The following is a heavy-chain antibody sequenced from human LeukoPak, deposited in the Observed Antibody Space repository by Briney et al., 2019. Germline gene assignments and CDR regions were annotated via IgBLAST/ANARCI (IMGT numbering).Heavy chain of an antibody. CDR2: ISYDGGNI. D-gene: IGHD4-17*01. CDR1: GFTFSNYA. J-gene: IGHJ4*02. CDR3: ARDLLGTNYGDLDY. V-gene: IGHV3-30-3*01. Sequence: PGGSLRLSCAASGFTFSNYAMHWVRQAPGKGLEWLAVISYDGGNIYYADSVKGRFTISRDNSKTTVSLQMNSLRTEDTAVYYCARDLLGTNYGDLDYWGQGTLVTVSS.